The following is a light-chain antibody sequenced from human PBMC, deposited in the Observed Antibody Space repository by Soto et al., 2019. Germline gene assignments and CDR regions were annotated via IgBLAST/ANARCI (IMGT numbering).Light chain of an antibody. Sequence: QSALTQPASVSGSPGQSITISCTGTSSDVGSYNYVSWYQQYPGKAPKLMIYDVSNRPSGVSYRFSGSKSGNTASLTISGLQSEDEADYYCSSYTNSSTHVVFGGGTKLTVL. J-gene: IGLJ2*01. CDR1: SSDVGSYNY. V-gene: IGLV2-14*01. CDR2: DVS. CDR3: SSYTNSSTHVV.